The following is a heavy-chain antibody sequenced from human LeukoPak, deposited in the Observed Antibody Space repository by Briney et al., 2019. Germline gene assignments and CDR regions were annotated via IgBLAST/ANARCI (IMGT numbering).Heavy chain of an antibody. Sequence: ASVKVSCKASGGTFSSYAISWVRQMPGKGLEWMGIIYPGDSDTRYSPSFQGQVTISADKSISTAYLQWSSLKASDTAMYYCARGSSSWYTHDYWGQGTLVTVSS. CDR2: IYPGDSDT. CDR3: ARGSSSWYTHDY. D-gene: IGHD6-13*01. CDR1: GGTFSSYA. V-gene: IGHV5-51*01. J-gene: IGHJ4*02.